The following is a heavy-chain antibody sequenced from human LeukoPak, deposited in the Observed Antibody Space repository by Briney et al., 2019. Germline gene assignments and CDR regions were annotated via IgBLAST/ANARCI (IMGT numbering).Heavy chain of an antibody. J-gene: IGHJ4*02. D-gene: IGHD2-21*02. CDR3: ARGPYIVVVTAMPPFDY. CDR1: GGSISSSS. Sequence: PSETLSLTCTVSGGSISSSSYYWGWIRQPPGKGLEWVAVISYDGSNKYYADSVKGRFTISRDNSKNTLYLQMNSLRAEDTAVYYCARGPYIVVVTAMPPFDYWGQGTLVTVSS. CDR2: ISYDGSNK. V-gene: IGHV3-30-3*01.